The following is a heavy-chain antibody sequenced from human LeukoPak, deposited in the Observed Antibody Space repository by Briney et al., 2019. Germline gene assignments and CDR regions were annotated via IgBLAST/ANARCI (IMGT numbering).Heavy chain of an antibody. V-gene: IGHV4-59*08. J-gene: IGHJ3*02. Sequence: SETLSLTCTVSGGSISSYYWSWIRQPPGKGLEWIGYIYYSGSTNYNPSLKSRVTISVDTSKNQFSLKLSSVTAADTAVYYCARHGINDFWSGYQDAFDIWGQGTMVTVSS. CDR2: IYYSGST. CDR1: GGSISSYY. D-gene: IGHD3-3*01. CDR3: ARHGINDFWSGYQDAFDI.